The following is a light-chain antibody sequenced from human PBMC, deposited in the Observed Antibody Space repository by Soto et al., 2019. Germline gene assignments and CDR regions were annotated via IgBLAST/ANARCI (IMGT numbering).Light chain of an antibody. V-gene: IGKV2-28*01. CDR3: MQALQTPRT. J-gene: IGKJ1*01. Sequence: DIVMNQSPLSLHDTPGEPASISCRSSQSLLHSNGYNYLDWYLQKPGQSPQLLIYLGSNRASGVPDRFSGSGSGTDFTLKISRVEAEDVGVYYCMQALQTPRTFGQGTKV. CDR2: LGS. CDR1: QSLLHSNGYNY.